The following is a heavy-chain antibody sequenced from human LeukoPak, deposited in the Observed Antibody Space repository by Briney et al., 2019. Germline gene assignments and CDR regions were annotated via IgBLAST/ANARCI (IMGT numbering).Heavy chain of an antibody. Sequence: PSETLSLTCAVYGGSFSGYYWSWIRQPTGKGLEWIGEINHSGSTNYNPSLKSRVTISVDTSKNQFSLKLSSVTAADTAVYYCASRSDWGQGTLVTVSS. CDR2: INHSGST. CDR3: ASRSD. V-gene: IGHV4-34*01. J-gene: IGHJ4*02. CDR1: GGSFSGYY.